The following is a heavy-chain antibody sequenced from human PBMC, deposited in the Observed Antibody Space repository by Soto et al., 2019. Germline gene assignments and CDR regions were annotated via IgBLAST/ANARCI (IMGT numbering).Heavy chain of an antibody. CDR1: GFTFSSYG. V-gene: IGHV3-33*01. CDR3: ARDAAAAEYFDY. Sequence: QVQLVESGGGVVQPGRSLRLSCAASGFTFSSYGMHWVRQAPGKGLEWVAVIWYDGSNKYYADSVKGRFTISRDNSKNTLYLQMNSLRAEDTAVYYCARDAAAAEYFDYWGQGTLVTVSS. D-gene: IGHD6-13*01. J-gene: IGHJ4*02. CDR2: IWYDGSNK.